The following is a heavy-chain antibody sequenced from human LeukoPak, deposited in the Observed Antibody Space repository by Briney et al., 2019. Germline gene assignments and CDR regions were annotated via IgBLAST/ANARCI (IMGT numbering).Heavy chain of an antibody. V-gene: IGHV4-31*03. CDR1: GGSISRGDHY. CDR3: ARDVGGYYYGNFEY. Sequence: SQTLSLTCTVSGGSISRGDHYWSWIRQLPGKGLEWIGYISYGGSTFYNPSLKSRAATSVDTSKTQFSLKLTSVTAADTAVYYCARDVGGYYYGNFEYWGQGILVTVSS. CDR2: ISYGGST. D-gene: IGHD3-22*01. J-gene: IGHJ4*02.